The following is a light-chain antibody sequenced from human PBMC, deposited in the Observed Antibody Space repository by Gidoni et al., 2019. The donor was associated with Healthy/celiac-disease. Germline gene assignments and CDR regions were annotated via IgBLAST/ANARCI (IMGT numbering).Light chain of an antibody. CDR3: CSYAGSSTLI. Sequence: QSALTQPASVSGSPGQSITISCTGTSSDVGSYNLVSWYQQHPGNAPKLMIYEVSKRPSGVSNRFSGSKSGNTASLTISGRQAEDEADYYCCSYAGSSTLIFGTGTKVTVL. J-gene: IGLJ1*01. CDR2: EVS. V-gene: IGLV2-23*02. CDR1: SSDVGSYNL.